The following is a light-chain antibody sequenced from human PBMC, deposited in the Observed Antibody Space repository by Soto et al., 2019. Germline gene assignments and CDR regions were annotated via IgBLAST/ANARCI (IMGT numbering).Light chain of an antibody. Sequence: EIVLAQSPGTLSLTAWERATLSCRASQSVTSYLAWYQQKPGQAPRLLIYGASTRATGIPARFSGSGSGTEFTLTICSLQSEDFEIYYCQHYNNWPITFCQGTRLQIK. CDR3: QHYNNWPIT. CDR2: GAS. J-gene: IGKJ5*01. CDR1: QSVTSY. V-gene: IGKV3-15*01.